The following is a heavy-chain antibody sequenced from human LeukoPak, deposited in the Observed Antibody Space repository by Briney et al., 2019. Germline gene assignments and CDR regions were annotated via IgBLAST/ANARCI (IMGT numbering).Heavy chain of an antibody. J-gene: IGHJ6*03. CDR3: ATATRVRQKKIRSFDWSSPAFYMDV. D-gene: IGHD3-9*01. Sequence: SVKVSCKASGGTFSSYAISWVRQAPGQGLEWMGGIIPIFGTANYAQKFQGRVTITRNTSISTAYMELSSLRSEDTAVYYCATATRVRQKKIRSFDWSSPAFYMDVWGKGTTVTISS. V-gene: IGHV1-69*05. CDR2: IIPIFGTA. CDR1: GGTFSSYA.